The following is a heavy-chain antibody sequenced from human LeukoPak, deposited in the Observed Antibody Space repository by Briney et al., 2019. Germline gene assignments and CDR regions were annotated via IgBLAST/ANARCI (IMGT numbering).Heavy chain of an antibody. CDR2: FDPEDGET. CDR3: ATVKDGAYYFDY. D-gene: IGHD5-24*01. J-gene: IGHJ4*02. V-gene: IGHV1-24*01. Sequence: ASVKVSCKVSGYTLTELSMHWVRQAPGKGLEWMGGFDPEDGETIYAQKFQGGVTMTEDTSTDTAYMELGSLRSEDTAVYYCATVKDGAYYFDYWGQGTLVTVSS. CDR1: GYTLTELS.